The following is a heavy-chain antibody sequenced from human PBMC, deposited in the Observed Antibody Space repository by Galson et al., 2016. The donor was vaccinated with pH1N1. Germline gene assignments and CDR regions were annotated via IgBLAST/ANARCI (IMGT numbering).Heavy chain of an antibody. Sequence: SLRLSCAASGFTFSNFAMSWVRQAPGRGLKWVALISYDGSNKYYADSVKGRFTISRGNSKNTLYLQLTSLRAEDTAVYYCATGIVTGPDHWGQGTLVTVSVMCGVPTSRGDSKNTLYVPLTSLRAEDRAVYYCATGMLTGPDYWGQGTLVTVSS. D-gene: IGHD3-9*01. CDR1: GFTFSNFA. CDR2: ISYDGSNK. CDR3: ATGIVTGPDHWGQGTLVTVSVMCGVPTSRGDSKNTLYVPLTSLRAEDRAVYYCATGMLTGPDY. J-gene: IGHJ4*02. V-gene: IGHV3-30-3*01.